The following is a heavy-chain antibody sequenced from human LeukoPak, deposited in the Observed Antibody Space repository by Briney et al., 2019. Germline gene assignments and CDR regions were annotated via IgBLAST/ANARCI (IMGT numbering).Heavy chain of an antibody. V-gene: IGHV3-23*01. J-gene: IGHJ4*02. D-gene: IGHD6-13*01. CDR2: ISAGGSGT. CDR1: GFTFSRYA. Sequence: GGSLRLSCAASGFTFSRYAMSWVRQAPGKGLEFVSSISAGGSGTYYADSVKGRFTISRDNSKHTLSLQMSSQKADDTAVYYCANRDSCGWYSLDYWGQGALVTVSS. CDR3: ANRDSCGWYSLDY.